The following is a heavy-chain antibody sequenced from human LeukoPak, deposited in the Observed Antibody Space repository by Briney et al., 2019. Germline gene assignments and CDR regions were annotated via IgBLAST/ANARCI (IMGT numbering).Heavy chain of an antibody. Sequence: GGSLRLSCAASGFTFSSYSMNWVRQAPGKGLEWVSSISSSSSYIYYADSVKGRFTISRDNAKNSLYLQMNSLRAEDTAVYYCARSGAYCGGDCPEDAFDSWGQGTMVTVSS. V-gene: IGHV3-21*01. D-gene: IGHD2-21*01. CDR3: ARSGAYCGGDCPEDAFDS. J-gene: IGHJ3*02. CDR2: ISSSSSYI. CDR1: GFTFSSYS.